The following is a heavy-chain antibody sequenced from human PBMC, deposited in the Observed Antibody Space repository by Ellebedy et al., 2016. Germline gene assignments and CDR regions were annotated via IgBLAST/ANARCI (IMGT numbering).Heavy chain of an antibody. V-gene: IGHV3-66*04. CDR3: ARPYYYDSSGWFNDAFDI. CDR2: IYSGGST. D-gene: IGHD3-22*01. CDR1: GFTVSSNY. J-gene: IGHJ3*02. Sequence: GESLKISCAASGFTVSSNYMSRVRQAPGKGLEWVSVIYSGGSTYYADSVKGRFTISRDNSKNTLYLQMNSLRAEDTAVYYCARPYYYDSSGWFNDAFDIWGQGTMVTVSS.